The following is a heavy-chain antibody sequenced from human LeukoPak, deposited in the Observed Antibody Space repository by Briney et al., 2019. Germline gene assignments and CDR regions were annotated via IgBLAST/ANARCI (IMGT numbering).Heavy chain of an antibody. CDR1: GFTFSSYG. J-gene: IGHJ3*02. V-gene: IGHV3-30*18. CDR3: AKAISTVTRVPDAFDI. Sequence: GRSLRLSCAASGFTFSSYGMHWVRQAPGKGLEWVAVISYDGSNKYYADSVKGRFTISRDNSKNTLYLQMNSLRAEDTAVYYCAKAISTVTRVPDAFDIWGQGIMVTVSS. CDR2: ISYDGSNK. D-gene: IGHD4-17*01.